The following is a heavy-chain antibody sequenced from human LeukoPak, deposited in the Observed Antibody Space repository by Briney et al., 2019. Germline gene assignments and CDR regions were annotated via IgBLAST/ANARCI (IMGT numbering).Heavy chain of an antibody. CDR1: GYPFTTYW. Sequence: GESLKISCKASGYPFTTYWVAWVRQLPGKGLEWMGMISPGDFDTRYTPSFKGQVTISADKSISTAYLQWSSLKASDTAIYYCARHQGGMDVWGQGTTVTVSS. V-gene: IGHV5-51*01. J-gene: IGHJ6*02. CDR2: ISPGDFDT. CDR3: ARHQGGMDV.